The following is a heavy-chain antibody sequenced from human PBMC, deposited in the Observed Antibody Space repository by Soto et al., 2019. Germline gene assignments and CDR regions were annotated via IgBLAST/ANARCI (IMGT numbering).Heavy chain of an antibody. CDR3: AQEGGDYGDYLGVGWFDP. CDR1: GFSLSTSGVG. CDR2: IYWDDDK. Sequence: QITLKESGPTLVKPTQTLTLTCTFSGFSLSTSGVGVGWIRQPPGKTLEWLALIYWDDDKRYSPALKGRLTIPKEPSKNPVGLTMNHMDPEDTATYYCAQEGGDYGDYLGVGWFDPWGQGTLVTVSS. D-gene: IGHD4-17*01. V-gene: IGHV2-5*02. J-gene: IGHJ5*02.